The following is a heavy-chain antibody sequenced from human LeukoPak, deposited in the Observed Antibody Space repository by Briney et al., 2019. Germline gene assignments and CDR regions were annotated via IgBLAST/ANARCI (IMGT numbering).Heavy chain of an antibody. CDR2: ISYRGST. V-gene: IGHV4-39*01. D-gene: IGHD2-21*01. Sequence: SETLSLTCTVSGGSISSNSNYWAWIRQPPGRGLEWIGSISYRGSTYYSPSLESRVTISVDTSKNQFSLRLSSVTAADTAVYYCARQALWFFDHWGQGTLVTVSS. CDR1: GGSISSNSNY. J-gene: IGHJ4*02. CDR3: ARQALWFFDH.